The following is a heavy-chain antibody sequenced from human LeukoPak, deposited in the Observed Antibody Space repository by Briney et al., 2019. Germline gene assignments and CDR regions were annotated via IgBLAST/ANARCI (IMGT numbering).Heavy chain of an antibody. Sequence: PSETLSLTCTVSGGSISSYYWSWIRQPPGKGLEWIGYIYYSGSTNYNPSLKSRVTISVDTSKNQFSLELSSVTAADTAVYYCASAWYYGSGTPSWFDPWGQGTLVTVSS. D-gene: IGHD3-10*01. CDR2: IYYSGST. CDR1: GGSISSYY. J-gene: IGHJ5*02. CDR3: ASAWYYGSGTPSWFDP. V-gene: IGHV4-59*01.